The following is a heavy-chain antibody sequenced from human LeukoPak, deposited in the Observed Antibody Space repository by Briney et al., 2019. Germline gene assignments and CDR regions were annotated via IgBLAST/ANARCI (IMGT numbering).Heavy chain of an antibody. CDR2: IKQDGSET. D-gene: IGHD5/OR15-5a*01. CDR3: ARGSTSGY. V-gene: IGHV3-7*04. J-gene: IGHJ4*02. CDR1: GFIFSSYW. Sequence: GGSLRLSCAGSGFIFSSYWMSWVRQTPGKGLEWVANIKQDGSETTYMDSVKGRFTISRDNAKNSVYLRMNSLRVEDTGVYYCARGSTSGYWGQGTLVTVSS.